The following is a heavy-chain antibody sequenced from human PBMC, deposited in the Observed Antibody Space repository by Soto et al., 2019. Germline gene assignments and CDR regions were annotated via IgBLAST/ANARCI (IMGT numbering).Heavy chain of an antibody. J-gene: IGHJ6*02. CDR2: IRGFSPYT. D-gene: IGHD1-1*01. V-gene: IGHV3-21*01. Sequence: PGGSLRLSCVASGFTFRTYTMNWVRQAPGQGLEWVSGIRGFSPYTFYAESVKGRFTISRDNAKNSLYLQMHSLGLQDTAAYYCARDRGSDHHDHYYNAMDVYGQATTVTL. CDR3: ARDRGSDHHDHYYNAMDV. CDR1: GFTFRTYT.